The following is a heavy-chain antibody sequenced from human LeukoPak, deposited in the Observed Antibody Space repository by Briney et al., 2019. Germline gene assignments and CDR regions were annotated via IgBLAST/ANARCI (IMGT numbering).Heavy chain of an antibody. V-gene: IGHV3-30-3*01. CDR1: GFTFSSYA. D-gene: IGHD4-17*01. CDR3: ARQARDYGDYPDAFDI. Sequence: VGSLRLSCAASGFTFSSYAMHWVRQAPGKGLEWVAVISYDGSNKYYADSVKGRFTISRDNSKNTLYLQMNSLRAEDTAVYYCARQARDYGDYPDAFDIWGQGTMVTVSS. CDR2: ISYDGSNK. J-gene: IGHJ3*02.